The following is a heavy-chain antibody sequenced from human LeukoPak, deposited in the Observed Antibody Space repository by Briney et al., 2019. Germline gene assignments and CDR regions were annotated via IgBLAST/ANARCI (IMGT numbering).Heavy chain of an antibody. Sequence: SETLSLTCTVSGYSISSGYYWGWIRQPPGKGLEWIGSIYHSGSTYYNPSLKSRVTISVGTSKKQFSLKLSSVTAADTAVYYCARSGYSYGADAFDIWGQGTMVTVSS. CDR1: GYSISSGYY. CDR2: IYHSGST. V-gene: IGHV4-38-2*02. J-gene: IGHJ3*02. D-gene: IGHD5-18*01. CDR3: ARSGYSYGADAFDI.